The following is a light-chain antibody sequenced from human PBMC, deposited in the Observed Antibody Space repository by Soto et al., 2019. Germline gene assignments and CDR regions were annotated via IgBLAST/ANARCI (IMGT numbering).Light chain of an antibody. CDR2: GSS. J-gene: IGKJ4*01. CDR1: QSISTY. Sequence: ENVLTQSPGTLSLSPGERATLSCRASQSISTYLAWYQQKPGQAPRLLIFGSSSTATGIPDRFSASGSGTDFTLTISSLQAEDVAVYYCQQYYSSPRTFDGGTKVDVK. V-gene: IGKV3-20*01. CDR3: QQYYSSPRT.